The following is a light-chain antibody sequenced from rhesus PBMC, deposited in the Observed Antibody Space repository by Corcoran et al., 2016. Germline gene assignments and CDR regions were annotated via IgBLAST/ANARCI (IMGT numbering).Light chain of an antibody. CDR2: SAS. V-gene: IGKV1-36*02. Sequence: DIQMTQSPSYLSASVGDRVTITCRASQGISDYLSWYQQKPGKAPKRLIYSASSLESGVPSRFSGSGSGTAFTLTISSLQPADFAAYYCLQGYSTPLTFGGWTKVELK. CDR1: QGISDY. CDR3: LQGYSTPLT. J-gene: IGKJ4*01.